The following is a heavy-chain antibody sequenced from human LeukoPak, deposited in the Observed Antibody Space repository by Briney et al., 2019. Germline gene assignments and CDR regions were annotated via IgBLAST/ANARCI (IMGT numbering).Heavy chain of an antibody. Sequence: GGSLRLSCAASGFTVDSNYLSWVRQAPGKGLEWVSTIYTGGNTYYAASVKGRFTISGDFSKNTVFLHMNSLRAEDTAMYYCARGDDSGYYDYFDYWGQGALVTVSS. CDR3: ARGDDSGYYDYFDY. D-gene: IGHD3-22*01. CDR2: IYTGGNT. V-gene: IGHV3-53*01. CDR1: GFTVDSNY. J-gene: IGHJ4*02.